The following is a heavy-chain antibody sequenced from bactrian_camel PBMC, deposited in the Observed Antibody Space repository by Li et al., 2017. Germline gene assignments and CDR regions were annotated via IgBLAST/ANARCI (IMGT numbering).Heavy chain of an antibody. Sequence: HVQLVESGGGSVQAGGSLRLSCARSKYPTSTNSMAWFRQVPEKEREGVATIDSDGTSTYGDSVRGRFTISKDNSKNTLYLQMSNVQPEGTSTYYCATRRFCLPESVLVSAWPVDTFASWGQGTQVTVS. V-gene: IGHV3S53*01. CDR2: IDSDGTS. CDR3: ATRRFCLPESVLVSAWPVDTFAS. D-gene: IGHD2*01. CDR1: KYPTSTNS. J-gene: IGHJ6*01.